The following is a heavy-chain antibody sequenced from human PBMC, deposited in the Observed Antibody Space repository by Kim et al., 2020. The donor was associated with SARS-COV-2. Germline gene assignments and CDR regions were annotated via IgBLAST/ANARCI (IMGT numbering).Heavy chain of an antibody. CDR3: AKLWKTCDRCGY. V-gene: IGHV3-23*01. Sequence: GGSLRLSCAASGFTFSSYAMSWVRQAPGTGLEWVSTINSGGTTYYADSVKGRFTISRDNSKSTLYLQMNSLRAEDTAVYYCAKLWKTCDRCGYWGQGTLVTVSS. J-gene: IGHJ4*02. CDR2: INSGGTT. CDR1: GFTFSSYA. D-gene: IGHD2-21*01.